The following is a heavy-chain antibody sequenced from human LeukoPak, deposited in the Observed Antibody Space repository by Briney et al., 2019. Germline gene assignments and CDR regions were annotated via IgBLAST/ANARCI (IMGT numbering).Heavy chain of an antibody. CDR2: IYDSGST. Sequence: PSETLSLTCTVSGGSISSSSYDWGWIRQPPGKGREWIGSIYDSGSTYYNPSLKSQFTISVDTSKNQFSLKLSSVTAADTAVYYCARHVVVAESMWWFDPWGQGTLVTVSS. CDR1: GGSISSSSYD. CDR3: ARHVVVAESMWWFDP. J-gene: IGHJ5*02. D-gene: IGHD2-21*01. V-gene: IGHV4-39*01.